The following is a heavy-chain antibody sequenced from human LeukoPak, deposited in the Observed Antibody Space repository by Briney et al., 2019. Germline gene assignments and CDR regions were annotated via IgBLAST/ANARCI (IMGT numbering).Heavy chain of an antibody. V-gene: IGHV4-59*01. CDR3: AREPPPDILTGYYTGFDS. J-gene: IGHJ4*02. D-gene: IGHD3-9*01. CDR1: GGAIGSYH. CDR2: IYYSGST. Sequence: SETLSLTCTVSGGAIGSYHWNWIRQPPGKGLEWIGFIYYSGSTNYNPSLKSRVTMSVDTSKNQFSLKLSSVTAADTAVYYCAREPPPDILTGYYTGFDSWGQGTLVTVSS.